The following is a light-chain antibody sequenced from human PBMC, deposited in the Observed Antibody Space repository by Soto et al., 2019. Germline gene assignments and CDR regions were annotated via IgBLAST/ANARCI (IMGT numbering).Light chain of an antibody. CDR2: GNG. CDR1: RANTVACYV. Sequence: QWVLTEPGSGVGAGGQRVTSACTGSRANTVACYVLHCYQPLPAIAPHLLIYGNGNRPSGVPARFSGSKSDTSASLAITGLQAEDEADYHCQSYDSSLSGYVFGTGPKVTVL. CDR3: QSYDSSLSGYV. J-gene: IGLJ1*01. V-gene: IGLV1-40*01.